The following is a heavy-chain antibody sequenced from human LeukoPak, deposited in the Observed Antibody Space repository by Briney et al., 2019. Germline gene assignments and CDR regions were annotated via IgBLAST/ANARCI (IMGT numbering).Heavy chain of an antibody. CDR3: ARDMSSGSYYYYNGMDV. Sequence: GGSLRLSCAASGFTFSSYEMNWVRQAPGKGLEWVSSISSSSSYIYYADSVKGRFTISRDNAKNSLYLQMNSLRAEDTAVYYCARDMSSGSYYYYNGMDVWGQGTTVIVSS. J-gene: IGHJ6*02. CDR1: GFTFSSYE. CDR2: ISSSSSYI. V-gene: IGHV3-21*01. D-gene: IGHD1-26*01.